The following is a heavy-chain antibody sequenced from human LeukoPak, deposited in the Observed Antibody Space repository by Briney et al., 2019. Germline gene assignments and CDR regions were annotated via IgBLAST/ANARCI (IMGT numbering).Heavy chain of an antibody. CDR1: GGTFSSYA. CDR3: ARASSGWYYFDY. Sequence: SVNVSCKASGGTFSSYAISWVRQAPGQGLEWMGGIIPIFGTANYAQKFQGRVTITADESTSTAYMELSSLRSEDMAVYYCARASSGWYYFDYWGQGTLVTVSS. J-gene: IGHJ4*02. V-gene: IGHV1-69*13. CDR2: IIPIFGTA. D-gene: IGHD6-19*01.